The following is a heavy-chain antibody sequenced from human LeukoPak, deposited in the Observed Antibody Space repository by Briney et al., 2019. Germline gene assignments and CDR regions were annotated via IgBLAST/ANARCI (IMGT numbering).Heavy chain of an antibody. V-gene: IGHV5-51*01. CDR3: ARSRSPGSSGYYDY. CDR2: IYPGDSDT. J-gene: IGHJ4*02. Sequence: GESLKISCKGSGYSFTSYWIGWMLQLPGKGLEWMGIIYPGDSDTRYSPSCQGQVTISADKSISTAYLQWSSLKASDTAMYYCARSRSPGSSGYYDYWGQGTLVTVSS. CDR1: GYSFTSYW. D-gene: IGHD6-19*01.